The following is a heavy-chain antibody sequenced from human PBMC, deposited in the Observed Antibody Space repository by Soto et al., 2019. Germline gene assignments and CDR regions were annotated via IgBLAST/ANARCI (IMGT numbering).Heavy chain of an antibody. CDR2: INPSDGST. J-gene: IGHJ4*02. CDR1: GYTFTSYY. V-gene: IGHV1-46*01. Sequence: VQMLQSGAEVKKPGASVKVSCKASGYTFTSYYMHCVRQAPGQGLEWMGIINPSDGSTTYAQKFQGRVTMTRDTSTSTVYMELSSLRFEDTAVYYCARDGDFWRWDYWGQGSKVTVSS. CDR3: ARDGDFWRWDY. D-gene: IGHD3-3*01.